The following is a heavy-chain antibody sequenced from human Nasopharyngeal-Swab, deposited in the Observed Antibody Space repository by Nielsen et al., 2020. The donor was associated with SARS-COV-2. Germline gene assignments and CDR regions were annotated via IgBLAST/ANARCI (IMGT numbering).Heavy chain of an antibody. V-gene: IGHV4-30-4*07. Sequence: SETLSLTCAVSGGSISSGGYSWSWIRQPPGKGLEWIGYIYYSGSTYYNPSLKSRVTISVDTSKNQFSLKLSSVTAADTAVYLCAREWKVWGGFDYWGQGTLVTVSS. CDR2: IYYSGST. J-gene: IGHJ4*02. D-gene: IGHD3-16*01. CDR3: AREWKVWGGFDY. CDR1: GGSISSGGYS.